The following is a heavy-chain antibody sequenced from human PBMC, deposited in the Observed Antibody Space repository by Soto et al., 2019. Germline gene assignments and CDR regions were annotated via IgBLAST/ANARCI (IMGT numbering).Heavy chain of an antibody. V-gene: IGHV1-69*12. D-gene: IGHD1-26*01. CDR2: IIPIFGTA. CDR3: ASQPRGVYVGADVDY. CDR1: GGTFSSYA. J-gene: IGHJ4*02. Sequence: QVQLVQSGAEVKKPGSSVKVSCKASGGTFSSYAISWVRQAPGQGLEWMGGIIPIFGTANYAQKCQGRVTTTADESTSTAYMELSSLRSEDTAVYYCASQPRGVYVGADVDYWGQGTLVTVSS.